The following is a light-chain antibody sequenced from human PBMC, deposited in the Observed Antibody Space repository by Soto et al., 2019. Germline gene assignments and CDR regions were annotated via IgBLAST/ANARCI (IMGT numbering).Light chain of an antibody. J-gene: IGKJ5*01. Sequence: DIQMTQSPSCLSASVRERVTSAFQASQDVSNYLNWYQQKLGKAPKLLIYDASNLETGVPSRFSGSGSGTYFSFTISSLQPEDFATYYCQQYSNLITFGQGTRLEI. CDR2: DAS. CDR1: QDVSNY. V-gene: IGKV1-33*01. CDR3: QQYSNLIT.